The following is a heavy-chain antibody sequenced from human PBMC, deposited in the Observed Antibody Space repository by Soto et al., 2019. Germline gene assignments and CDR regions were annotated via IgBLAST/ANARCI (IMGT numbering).Heavy chain of an antibody. Sequence: DVQLVESGGGLVQPGGSLRLSCAASGFTFSTYWMHWVRQAPGKGLMWVSRINSDGSSTTYADSVKGRFTISRDNAKNTLYQHKNSLGAEDTAVYFCATERNSVWSNDAFDIWGQGKMVTVSS. CDR3: ATERNSVWSNDAFDI. CDR1: GFTFSTYW. V-gene: IGHV3-74*01. D-gene: IGHD1-1*01. J-gene: IGHJ3*02. CDR2: INSDGSST.